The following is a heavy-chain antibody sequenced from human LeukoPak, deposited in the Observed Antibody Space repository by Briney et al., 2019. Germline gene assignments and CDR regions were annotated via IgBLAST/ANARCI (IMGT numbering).Heavy chain of an antibody. CDR1: GGSVSTIAYY. Sequence: PSETPSLTCTVSGGSVSTIAYYWGWIRQPPGEGLEYLGYIYNGEATYYNPSLKSRVTISVDTSKNQFSLRLTSVTAADTAVYYCVRLVGVPPAVDNWGQGTLVTVSS. J-gene: IGHJ4*02. CDR2: IYNGEAT. V-gene: IGHV4-39*05. D-gene: IGHD2-2*01. CDR3: VRLVGVPPAVDN.